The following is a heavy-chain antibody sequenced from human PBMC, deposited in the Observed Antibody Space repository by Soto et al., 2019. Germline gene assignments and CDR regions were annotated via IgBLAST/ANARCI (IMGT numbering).Heavy chain of an antibody. J-gene: IGHJ4*02. V-gene: IGHV3-33*01. CDR1: WFPFPSYG. CDR3: ARDRYSGYDYPKGVFDY. D-gene: IGHD5-12*01. Sequence: GGVLRLSFSAVWFPFPSYGMHRVPQAPGQGLEWVAVIWYDGSNKYYADSVKGRFTISRDNSKNTLYLQMNSLRAEDTAVYYCARDRYSGYDYPKGVFDYWGQGTLVTVSS. CDR2: IWYDGSNK.